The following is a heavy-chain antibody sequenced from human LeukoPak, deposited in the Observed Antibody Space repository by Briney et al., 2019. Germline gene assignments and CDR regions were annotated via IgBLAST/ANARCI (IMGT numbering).Heavy chain of an antibody. D-gene: IGHD1-26*01. CDR3: AGSSHQRNWFDP. V-gene: IGHV1-46*01. CDR1: GYTFTSDY. Sequence: ASVKVSCKASGYTFTSDYMNWVRQPPAKGLEWMGIVHSSGGVIKYAQEFQDRLTVTRDTSTSTIYMELSSLRSEDTAVYYCAGSSHQRNWFDPWGQGTLVIVSS. J-gene: IGHJ5*02. CDR2: VHSSGGVI.